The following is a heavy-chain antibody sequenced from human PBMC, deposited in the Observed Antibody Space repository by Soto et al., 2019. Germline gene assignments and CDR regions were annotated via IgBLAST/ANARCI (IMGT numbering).Heavy chain of an antibody. CDR3: ARLQLGEGFDY. J-gene: IGHJ4*02. V-gene: IGHV4-30-2*01. CDR2: ILHTGGT. Sequence: QLQLQESGSRLVKPSQTLSLTCAVSSGSISGGGFSWSWIRQPPGKGLEWIGYILHTGGTQYNPSLKSRVSMSVDKSKNQFSLHLTSVTAADTAVYYCARLQLGEGFDYWGQGALVTVSS. CDR1: SGSISGGGFS. D-gene: IGHD1-1*01.